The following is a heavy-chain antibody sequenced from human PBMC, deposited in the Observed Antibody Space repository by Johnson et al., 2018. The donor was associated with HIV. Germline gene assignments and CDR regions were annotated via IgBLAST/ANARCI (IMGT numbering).Heavy chain of an antibody. CDR3: AGIAAAGGDAFDI. Sequence: QVQLVESGGGLVQPGGSLRLSCAASGFTFSDYYMRWIRQAPGKGLEWVSYICCSGSTIYYADSVKGRFTISRDNDKNSLYLQMNSLRAGDTAVHYCAGIAAAGGDAFDIWGQGTMVTVSS. D-gene: IGHD6-13*01. V-gene: IGHV3-11*04. CDR2: ICCSGSTI. J-gene: IGHJ3*02. CDR1: GFTFSDYY.